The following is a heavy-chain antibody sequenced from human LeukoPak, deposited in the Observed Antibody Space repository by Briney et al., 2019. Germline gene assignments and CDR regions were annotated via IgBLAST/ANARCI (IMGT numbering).Heavy chain of an antibody. Sequence: SETLSLTCAVYGGSFSGYYWSWIRQPPGKGLEWIGEINHSGSTNYNPSLKSRVTISVDTSKNQFSLKLSSVTAADTAVYYCARAPPGGSGSYRPFDYWGQGTLVTVSS. CDR2: INHSGST. CDR1: GGSFSGYY. CDR3: ARAPPGGSGSYRPFDY. J-gene: IGHJ4*02. D-gene: IGHD3-10*01. V-gene: IGHV4-34*01.